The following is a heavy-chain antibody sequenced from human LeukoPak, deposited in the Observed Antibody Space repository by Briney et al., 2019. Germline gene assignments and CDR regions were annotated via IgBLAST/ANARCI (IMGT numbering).Heavy chain of an antibody. V-gene: IGHV3-23*01. CDR2: IGPGGDNK. D-gene: IGHD3-16*01. CDR1: GFTFSNFG. CDR3: AKTYVWYYFDY. J-gene: IGHJ4*02. Sequence: GGTLRLSCAASGFTFSNFGMNWVRQAPGKGLQWVSGIGPGGDNKYYADSVKGRFTISRDNSENTLYLQMNSLRAEDSAVYYCAKTYVWYYFDYWGQGILVTVSS.